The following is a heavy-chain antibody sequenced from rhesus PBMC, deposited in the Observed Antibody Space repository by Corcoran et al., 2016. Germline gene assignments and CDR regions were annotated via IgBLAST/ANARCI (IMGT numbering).Heavy chain of an antibody. Sequence: QVQLQESGPGLVKPSETLSLTCAVSGYSISSGYYWGWIRQPPGKGLEWIGSIYGSGGSNYLNPSLKRRVTLSVDTSKNQFSLRLSSVTAADTAVYYCARVGSSWSEWDTVCTEWYFDLWGPGTPITISS. CDR2: IYGSGGSN. D-gene: IGHD5-42*01. V-gene: IGHV4S14*01. CDR1: GYSISSGYY. J-gene: IGHJ2*01. CDR3: ARVGSSWSEWDTVCTEWYFDL.